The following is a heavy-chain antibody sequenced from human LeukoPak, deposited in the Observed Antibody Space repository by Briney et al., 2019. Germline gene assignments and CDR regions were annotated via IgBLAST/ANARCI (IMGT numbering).Heavy chain of an antibody. Sequence: ASVEVSCKGSGYTFTGYYMHWVRQAPGQGLEWMGWINPNSGGTNYAQKFQGRVTMTRDTSISTAYMELSRLRSDDTAVYYCLRYKNTAKVPDAFDIWGQGTMVTVSS. J-gene: IGHJ3*02. V-gene: IGHV1-2*02. CDR2: INPNSGGT. CDR3: LRYKNTAKVPDAFDI. CDR1: GYTFTGYY. D-gene: IGHD5-18*01.